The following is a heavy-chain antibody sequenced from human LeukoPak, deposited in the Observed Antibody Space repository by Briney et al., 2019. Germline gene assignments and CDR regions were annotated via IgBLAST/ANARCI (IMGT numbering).Heavy chain of an antibody. J-gene: IGHJ4*02. CDR2: IRTTAEGAKYA. D-gene: IGHD3-9*01. V-gene: IGHV3-48*02. Sequence: LAGGSLSLSCATSGFSFTDYPMNWVRQAPGKGLEWISNIRTTAEGAKYAYYADSVKGRVTISRDDGKNTLYLHMNSLRDDDTAVYYCATDQRYAFDYWGQGILVTVSS. CDR3: ATDQRYAFDY. CDR1: GFSFTDYP.